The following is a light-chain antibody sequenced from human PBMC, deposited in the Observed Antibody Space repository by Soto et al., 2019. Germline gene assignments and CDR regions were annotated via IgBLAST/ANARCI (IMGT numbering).Light chain of an antibody. CDR1: SSDVGGYNY. V-gene: IGLV2-8*01. J-gene: IGLJ1*01. Sequence: QSVLTQPPSASGSPGQSVTISRTGTSSDVGGYNYVSWYQQHPGKAPKLMIFEVSKWPSGVPDRFSGSKSGNTASLTVSGLQAEDEADYYCSSYAGSNSPYVFGTGTKVTVL. CDR2: EVS. CDR3: SSYAGSNSPYV.